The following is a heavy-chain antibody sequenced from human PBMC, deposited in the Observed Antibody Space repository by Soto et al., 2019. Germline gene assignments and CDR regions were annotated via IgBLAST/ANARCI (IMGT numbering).Heavy chain of an antibody. D-gene: IGHD3-22*01. CDR2: IFHGGST. CDR3: ARPHYDSNTFYSFFDY. J-gene: IGHJ4*02. V-gene: IGHV4-34*12. Sequence: QVQLQQWGAGLLKPSETLSLTCAVYDGSFSGYYWSWIRQPTGKGLEWIGEIFHGGSTDYSPSLKSRVTISVDTSKNQFSLELSSVTAADTAVYYCARPHYDSNTFYSFFDYWGQGTLVTVSS. CDR1: DGSFSGYY.